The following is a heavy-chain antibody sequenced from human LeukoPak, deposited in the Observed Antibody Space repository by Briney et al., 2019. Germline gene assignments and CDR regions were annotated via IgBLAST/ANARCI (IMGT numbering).Heavy chain of an antibody. V-gene: IGHV5-51*01. CDR1: GFTFTTSW. J-gene: IGHJ3*02. CDR3: ARQLTTLRGFDI. D-gene: IGHD4-11*01. Sequence: GESLKISCQGSGFTFTTSWIGWVRQLPGKGLEWMGNIYPGDSDTRYSPSFQGQVTISTDKSINTAYLQWTSLKASDTAMYYCARQLTTLRGFDIWGQGTMVTASS. CDR2: IYPGDSDT.